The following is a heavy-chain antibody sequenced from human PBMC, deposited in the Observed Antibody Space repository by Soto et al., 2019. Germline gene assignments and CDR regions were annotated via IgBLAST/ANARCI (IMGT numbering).Heavy chain of an antibody. J-gene: IGHJ6*03. V-gene: IGHV1-46*03. D-gene: IGHD6-13*01. CDR3: ARDPGYSSSWYGVDPPYYHLAV. CDR2: INPSGGST. Sequence: ASVKVSCKASGYTFTSYYMHWVRQAPGQGLEWMGIINPSGGSTSYAQKFQGRVTMTRDTSTSTVYTELSSLRSEDTAVYYCARDPGYSSSWYGVDPPYYHLAVWRKRTTDPVSS. CDR1: GYTFTSYY.